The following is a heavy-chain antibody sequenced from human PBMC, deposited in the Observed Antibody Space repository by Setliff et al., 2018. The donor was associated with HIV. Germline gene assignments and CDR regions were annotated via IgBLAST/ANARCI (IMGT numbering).Heavy chain of an antibody. D-gene: IGHD3-10*01. J-gene: IGHJ6*02. CDR1: GFAFSGHQ. Sequence: GGSLRLSCAASGFAFSGHQMSWVRQAPGKGLEWVAKIKQDGSDKYYVDSVKGRFTISRDNAKNSLYLQMNSLRAEDTAMYYCARDYLYYNMYNGSPVYGMDVWGRGTTVTVSS. V-gene: IGHV3-7*01. CDR2: IKQDGSDK. CDR3: ARDYLYYNMYNGSPVYGMDV.